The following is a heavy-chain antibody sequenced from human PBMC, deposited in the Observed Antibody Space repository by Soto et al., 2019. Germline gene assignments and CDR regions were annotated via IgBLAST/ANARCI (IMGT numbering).Heavy chain of an antibody. CDR2: INHSGST. CDR3: ARGTDTALVRGYNWFDP. Sequence: SETLSLTCAIYGGSFSDYYWSWIRQPPGKGLEWIGEINHSGSTNYNPSLKSRVTMSVDTSKNQFSLRLNSVTAADTAVYYCARGTDTALVRGYNWFDPWGQGTLVTVSS. CDR1: GGSFSDYY. J-gene: IGHJ5*02. D-gene: IGHD5-18*01. V-gene: IGHV4-34*01.